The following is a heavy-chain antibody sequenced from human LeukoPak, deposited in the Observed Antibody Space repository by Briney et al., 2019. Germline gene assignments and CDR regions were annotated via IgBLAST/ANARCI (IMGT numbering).Heavy chain of an antibody. Sequence: GGSLRLSCAASGFTFGSYGMHWVRQAPGKGLEWVAFIRYDGSNKYYADSVRGRFTISRDNSKNTLYLQMNSLRAEDTAVYYCAKRDTAMVRGYYYYMDVWGKGTTVTVSS. J-gene: IGHJ6*03. D-gene: IGHD5-18*01. CDR1: GFTFGSYG. V-gene: IGHV3-30*02. CDR2: IRYDGSNK. CDR3: AKRDTAMVRGYYYYMDV.